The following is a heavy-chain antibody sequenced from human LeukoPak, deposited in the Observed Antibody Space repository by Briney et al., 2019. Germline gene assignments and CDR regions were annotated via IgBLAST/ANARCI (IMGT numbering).Heavy chain of an antibody. Sequence: GGSLRLSCAASGFTFDEYAMHWVRQPPGQGLEWVSGISWNSYDIGYADSVKGRFTISRDNAKNSLYLKMNSLRAEDMALYYCAKGVGTSYHYHMDVWGKGTTVIVSS. CDR2: ISWNSYDI. D-gene: IGHD1-26*01. CDR3: AKGVGTSYHYHMDV. CDR1: GFTFDEYA. J-gene: IGHJ6*03. V-gene: IGHV3-9*03.